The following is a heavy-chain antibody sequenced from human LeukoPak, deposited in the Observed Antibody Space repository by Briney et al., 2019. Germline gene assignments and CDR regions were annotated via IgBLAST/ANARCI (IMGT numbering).Heavy chain of an antibody. J-gene: IGHJ4*02. Sequence: PGGSLRLSCAASGFNFSSYSMNWVRPAPGKGLEWVSSISSSSSFRYCADSVKGRFTISRDNAKNSLYLQMNSLRAEDTAVYYCARESSGYFYWGQGTLVTVSS. CDR3: ARESSGYFY. CDR2: ISSSSSFR. V-gene: IGHV3-21*01. D-gene: IGHD3-22*01. CDR1: GFNFSSYS.